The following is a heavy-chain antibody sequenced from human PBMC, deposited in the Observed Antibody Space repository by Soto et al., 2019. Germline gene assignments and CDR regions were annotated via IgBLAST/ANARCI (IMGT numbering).Heavy chain of an antibody. CDR3: ARDQNFFFGWGSYFPDVFYF. V-gene: IGHV1-18*01. CDR1: GYTFTSYG. J-gene: IGHJ3*01. D-gene: IGHD3-10*01. Sequence: ASVKVSCKASGYTFTSYGISWVRQAPGQGLEWMGWISAYNGNTNYAQKLQGRVTMTTDTSTSTAYMELRSLRSDDTAVYYCARDQNFFFGWGSYFPDVFYFWGQGTLVTVSS. CDR2: ISAYNGNT.